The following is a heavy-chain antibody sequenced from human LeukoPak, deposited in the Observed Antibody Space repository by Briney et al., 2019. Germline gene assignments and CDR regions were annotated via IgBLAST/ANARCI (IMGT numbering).Heavy chain of an antibody. V-gene: IGHV1-2*02. Sequence: ASAKVSCKASGYTFTGYYMHWVRQAPGQGLEWMGWINPNSGGTNYAQKFQGRVTMTRDTSISTAYMELSRLRSDDTAVYYCARGSYSSSWYGWFDPWGQGTLVTVSS. CDR1: GYTFTGYY. CDR3: ARGSYSSSWYGWFDP. D-gene: IGHD6-13*01. CDR2: INPNSGGT. J-gene: IGHJ5*02.